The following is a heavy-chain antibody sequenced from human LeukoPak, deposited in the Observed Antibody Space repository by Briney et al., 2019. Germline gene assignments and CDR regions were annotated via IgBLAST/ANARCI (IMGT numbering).Heavy chain of an antibody. J-gene: IGHJ3*02. D-gene: IGHD5-18*01. Sequence: SETLSLTCTVSGGSISSGNYYWSWIRQPAGKGLEWIGRIYTSGSTNYNPSLKSRVTISVDTSKNQFSLKLSSVTAADTAVYYCARELVYSYGSHDAFDIWGQGTMVTVSS. CDR1: GGSISSGNYY. CDR2: IYTSGST. CDR3: ARELVYSYGSHDAFDI. V-gene: IGHV4-61*02.